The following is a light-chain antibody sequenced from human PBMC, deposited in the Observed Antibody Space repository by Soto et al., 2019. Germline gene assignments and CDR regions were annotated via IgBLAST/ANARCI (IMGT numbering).Light chain of an antibody. J-gene: IGKJ3*01. CDR3: QHYGSSPPFT. CDR1: QSISSGS. Sequence: VLTQSPGTLSLSPGERATLSCRASQSISSGSLAWYQQKPGQAPRLLIFAASARVTGIPDRFSGSGSGTGFTLTISRLEPEGFAVYYCQHYGSSPPFTFGPGTKVDIK. CDR2: AAS. V-gene: IGKV3-20*01.